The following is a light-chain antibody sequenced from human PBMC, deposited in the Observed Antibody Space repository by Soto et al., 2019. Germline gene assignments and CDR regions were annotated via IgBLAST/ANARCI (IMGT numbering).Light chain of an antibody. V-gene: IGLV1-51*01. Sequence: QSALTQPPSVSAAPGQKVTISCSGSSSNIGGNSVSWYQQLPGTAPKLLIYDDNKRPSGTPDRFSGSKSGTSATLGITGFQTGDEADYYCGSWDDSLNGFYVFGTGTKVTVL. CDR3: GSWDDSLNGFYV. CDR2: DDN. J-gene: IGLJ1*01. CDR1: SSNIGGNS.